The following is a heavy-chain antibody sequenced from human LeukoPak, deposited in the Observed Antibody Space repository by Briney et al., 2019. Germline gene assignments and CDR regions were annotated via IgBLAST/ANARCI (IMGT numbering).Heavy chain of an antibody. J-gene: IGHJ4*02. Sequence: GGSLRLSCAASGFTFSGYSMNWVRQAPGKGLEWVSSISSSSSYIYYADSVKGRFTISRDNAKNSLYLQMNSLRAEDTAVYYCARHIGSWYSRFDYWGQGTLVTVSS. D-gene: IGHD6-13*01. CDR2: ISSSSSYI. CDR1: GFTFSGYS. CDR3: ARHIGSWYSRFDY. V-gene: IGHV3-21*01.